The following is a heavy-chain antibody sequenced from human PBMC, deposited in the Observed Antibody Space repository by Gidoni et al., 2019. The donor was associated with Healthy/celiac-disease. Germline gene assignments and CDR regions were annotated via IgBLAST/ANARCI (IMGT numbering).Heavy chain of an antibody. D-gene: IGHD3-3*01. CDR3: AKDMSPVLRFLEGNGAFDI. V-gene: IGHV3-9*01. CDR1: GFTFDDYA. CDR2: ISWNSGSI. J-gene: IGHJ3*02. Sequence: EVQLVESGGGLLQPGRSLRLSCAASGFTFDDYAMHWVRQAPGKGLEWVSGISWNSGSIGYADSVKGRFTISRDNANNSLYLQMNSLRAEDTALYYCAKDMSPVLRFLEGNGAFDIWGQGTMVTVSS.